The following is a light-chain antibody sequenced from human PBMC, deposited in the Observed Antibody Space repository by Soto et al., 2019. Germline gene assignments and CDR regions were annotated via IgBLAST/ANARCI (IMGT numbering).Light chain of an antibody. J-gene: IGLJ3*02. CDR2: RNN. Sequence: QSVLTQPPSASGTPGQRVTISCSGSSSNIGSNYVYWYQQLPGTAPKLLIYRNNQRPSGVPDRFSGSKSGTSASLAISGLRSEDEADYYCAAWDDSLSGLNWVFGGATKLTVL. CDR3: AAWDDSLSGLNWV. V-gene: IGLV1-47*01. CDR1: SSNIGSNY.